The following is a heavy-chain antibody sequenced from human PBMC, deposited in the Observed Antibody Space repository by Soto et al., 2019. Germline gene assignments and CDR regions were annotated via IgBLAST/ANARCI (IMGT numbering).Heavy chain of an antibody. D-gene: IGHD5-18*01. CDR1: GGSISSYY. Sequence: SETLSLTCTVSGGSISSYYWSWIRQPAGKGLEWIGRIYTSGSTNYNPSLKSRVTMSVDTSKNQFSLKLSSVTAADTAVYYCARVGYSYGYRAYYYYGMDVWGQGTTVTVSS. V-gene: IGHV4-4*07. CDR3: ARVGYSYGYRAYYYYGMDV. J-gene: IGHJ6*02. CDR2: IYTSGST.